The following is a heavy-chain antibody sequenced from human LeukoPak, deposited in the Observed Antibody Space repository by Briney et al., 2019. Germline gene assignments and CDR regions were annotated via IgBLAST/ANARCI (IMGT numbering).Heavy chain of an antibody. J-gene: IGHJ5*02. CDR3: ARENWFDT. Sequence: ASVKVSCKASGYTFTGYYMHWVRQAPGQGLEWMGWINPNSGATNYARNFQGRVTMTRDTSITTTYMELSSLTSDDTAVYYCARENWFDTWGQGTLVTVSS. V-gene: IGHV1-2*02. CDR2: INPNSGAT. CDR1: GYTFTGYY.